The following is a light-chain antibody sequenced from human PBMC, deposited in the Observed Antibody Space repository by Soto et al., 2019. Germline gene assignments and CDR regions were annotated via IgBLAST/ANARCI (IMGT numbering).Light chain of an antibody. Sequence: QSALTQPRSVSGSPGQSVTISCSGTNTDVGGYDYVSWFQQHPAKAPKLVIFDVSQRPSGVPDRFSGSKFGNTASLTISGLQAEDEADYYCSSYTRSSKVVFGGGTKLTVL. CDR2: DVS. J-gene: IGLJ2*01. CDR1: NTDVGGYDY. V-gene: IGLV2-11*01. CDR3: SSYTRSSKVV.